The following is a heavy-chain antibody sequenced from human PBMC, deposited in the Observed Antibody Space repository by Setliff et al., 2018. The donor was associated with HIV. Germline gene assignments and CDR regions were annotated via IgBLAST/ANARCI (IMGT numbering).Heavy chain of an antibody. J-gene: IGHJ4*02. CDR2: ISGNSGAV. CDR3: ARDRGGNYTPLDF. Sequence: GGSLRLSCAASGFTFSSYSMNWVRQAPGKGLEWVSFISGNSGAVTYADSVKGRFTISRDNARNSLYLQLNSLRAEDTAVYYCARDRGGNYTPLDFWGQGTLVTVSS. CDR1: GFTFSSYS. D-gene: IGHD1-26*01. V-gene: IGHV3-48*01.